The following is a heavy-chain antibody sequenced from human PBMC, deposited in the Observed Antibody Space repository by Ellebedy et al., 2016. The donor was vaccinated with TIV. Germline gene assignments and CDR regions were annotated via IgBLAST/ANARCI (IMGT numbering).Heavy chain of an antibody. CDR2: INPNSGGT. CDR1: GYTFTGYY. J-gene: IGHJ4*02. D-gene: IGHD3-10*01. V-gene: IGHV1-2*02. CDR3: ARESASVLLWFGN. Sequence: ASVKVSXXASGYTFTGYYMHWVRQAPGQGLEWMGWINPNSGGTNYAQKFQGRVTMTRDTSISTAYMELSRLRSDDTAVYYCARESASVLLWFGNWGQGTLVTVSS.